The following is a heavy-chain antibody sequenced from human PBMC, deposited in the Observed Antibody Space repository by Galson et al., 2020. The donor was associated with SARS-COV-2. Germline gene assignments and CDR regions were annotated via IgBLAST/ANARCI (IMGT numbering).Heavy chain of an antibody. CDR3: AREDLNWLDP. J-gene: IGHJ5*02. CDR2: IDPSDSYS. Sequence: HGESLKISCQASGYTFINSWINWVRQVPGKGLEWMGRIDPSDSYSNYSPSFQGHVTISVETSINTAYLQWSSLKASDTAIYYCAREDLNWLDPWGQGTLVTVSS. V-gene: IGHV5-10-1*01. CDR1: GYTFINSW.